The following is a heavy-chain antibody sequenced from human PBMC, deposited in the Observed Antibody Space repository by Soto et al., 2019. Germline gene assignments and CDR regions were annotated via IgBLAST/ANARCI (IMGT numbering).Heavy chain of an antibody. D-gene: IGHD4-17*01. CDR3: ASAPDYGGNPRDY. CDR2: IWYDGSNK. CDR1: GFTFSSYG. V-gene: IGHV3-33*01. Sequence: QVQLVESGGGVVQPGRSLRLSCAASGFTFSSYGMHWVRQAPGKGLEWVAVIWYDGSNKYYADSVKGRFTISRDNSKNTLSLQMNSLRAEDTAVYYGASAPDYGGNPRDYWGQGTLVTVSS. J-gene: IGHJ4*02.